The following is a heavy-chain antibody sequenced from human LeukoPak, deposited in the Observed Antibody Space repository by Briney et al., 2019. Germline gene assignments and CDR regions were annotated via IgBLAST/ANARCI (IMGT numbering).Heavy chain of an antibody. J-gene: IGHJ5*02. CDR3: ARRSMVATPFHWFDP. D-gene: IGHD5-12*01. V-gene: IGHV4-59*05. CDR2: IYYSGST. CDR1: GGSISSYY. Sequence: PSETLSLTCTVSGGSISSYYWSWIRQPAGKGLEWIGSIYYSGSTYYNPSLKSRVTISVDTSKNQFSLKLSSVTAADTAVYYCARRSMVATPFHWFDPWGQGTLVTVSS.